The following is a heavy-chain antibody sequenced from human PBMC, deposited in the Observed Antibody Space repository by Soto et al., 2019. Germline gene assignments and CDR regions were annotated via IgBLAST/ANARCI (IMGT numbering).Heavy chain of an antibody. CDR2: TGSGTGPG. D-gene: IGHD2-15*01. V-gene: IGHV1-69*06. J-gene: IGHJ4*02. CDR3: ARRHSGGFFRFFDS. Sequence: GASVKVSCKASGGSLSTNPISWVRQAPGQGLEWMGGTGSGTGPGNHAQKFQGRLTVTADKSTNTVYMELTNLSSEDTAVYYCARRHSGGFFRFFDSWGQGTLVTVSS. CDR1: GGSLSTNP.